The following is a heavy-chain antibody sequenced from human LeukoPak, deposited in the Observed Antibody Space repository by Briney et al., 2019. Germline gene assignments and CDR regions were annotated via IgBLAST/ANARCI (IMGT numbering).Heavy chain of an antibody. CDR2: IIPILGIA. Sequence: SVKVSCKASGGTFSSYAISWVRQAPGQGLEWMGRIIPILGIANYAQKLQGRVTMTTDTSTSTAYMELRSLRSDDTAVYYCARPTSIAAFYYMDVWGKGTTVTVSS. CDR1: GGTFSSYA. V-gene: IGHV1-69*04. J-gene: IGHJ6*03. D-gene: IGHD6-6*01. CDR3: ARPTSIAAFYYMDV.